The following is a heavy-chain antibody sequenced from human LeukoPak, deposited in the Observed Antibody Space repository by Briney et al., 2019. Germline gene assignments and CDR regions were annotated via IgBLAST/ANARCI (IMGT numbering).Heavy chain of an antibody. D-gene: IGHD6-19*01. CDR1: GFTFSSYA. Sequence: PGGSLRLSCAASGFTFSSYAMSWVRQAPGKGLEWVSATSGSGGSTYYADSVKGRFTISRDNSKNTLYLQMNSLRAEDTAVYYCAKDRPGYSSGWFGGDWFDPWGQGTLVTVSS. CDR2: TSGSGGST. V-gene: IGHV3-23*01. J-gene: IGHJ5*02. CDR3: AKDRPGYSSGWFGGDWFDP.